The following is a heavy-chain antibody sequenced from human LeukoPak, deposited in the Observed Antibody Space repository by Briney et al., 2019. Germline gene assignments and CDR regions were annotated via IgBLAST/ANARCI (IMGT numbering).Heavy chain of an antibody. Sequence: GASVKVSCKASGYTFTSYDINWVRQATGQGLEWMGWMNPNSGNTGYAQKFQGRVTMTRNTSISTAYMELSSLRSEDTVVYYCARVPHTYYYYYGMDAWGQGTTVTVSS. J-gene: IGHJ6*02. CDR1: GYTFTSYD. CDR2: MNPNSGNT. V-gene: IGHV1-8*01. CDR3: ARVPHTYYYYYGMDA. D-gene: IGHD5-18*01.